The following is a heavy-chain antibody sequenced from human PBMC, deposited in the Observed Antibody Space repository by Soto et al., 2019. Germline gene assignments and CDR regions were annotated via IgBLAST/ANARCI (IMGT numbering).Heavy chain of an antibody. V-gene: IGHV3-73*01. J-gene: IGHJ4*02. Sequence: EVHLVESGGDLVQPGGSLKLSCAASEFTFSGSMLHWVRQASGRGLEWIGHIRSRADSYATAYAASVNGRFTISRDDSRNVSYRQMNSLKTGYTVVHYCATRDHWGQGTLLTLAS. CDR2: IRSRADSYAT. CDR1: EFTFSGSM. CDR3: ATRDH.